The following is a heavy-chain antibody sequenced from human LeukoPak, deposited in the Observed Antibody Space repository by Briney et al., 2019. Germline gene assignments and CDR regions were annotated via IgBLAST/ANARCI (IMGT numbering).Heavy chain of an antibody. Sequence: PGGSLRLSCAASEFTFSSYWMSWVRQAPGKGLEWVANIKQDGSEKYFVDSVKGRFTISRDNAKNSLYLQMNSLRAGDTAVYYCARGRIGATSFDYWGQGTLVTVSS. CDR2: IKQDGSEK. D-gene: IGHD3-16*01. CDR3: ARGRIGATSFDY. V-gene: IGHV3-7*03. CDR1: EFTFSSYW. J-gene: IGHJ4*02.